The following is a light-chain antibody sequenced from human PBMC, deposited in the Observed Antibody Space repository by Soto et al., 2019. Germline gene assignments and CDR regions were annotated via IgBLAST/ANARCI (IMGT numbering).Light chain of an antibody. V-gene: IGKV1-33*01. CDR1: QNITNN. CDR2: HAS. Sequence: DIQMTQSPSSLSASIGDRVTITFQASQNITNNLSWYQQKPGKAPNLLIYHASKLAKGVTSRFSGSGSGTDFSFIITSLQREDLATYYCQQYYGLPPLTFGQGTRLAI. J-gene: IGKJ5*01. CDR3: QQYYGLPPLT.